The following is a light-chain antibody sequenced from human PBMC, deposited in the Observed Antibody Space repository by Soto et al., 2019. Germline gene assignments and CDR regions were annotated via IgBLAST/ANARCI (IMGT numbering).Light chain of an antibody. V-gene: IGLV1-44*01. CDR1: TSNIGSNT. J-gene: IGLJ2*01. CDR2: TNN. Sequence: QSALTQPPSASATPGQRVTISCSGSTSNIGSNTVNWYQQLPGTAPKVLIYTNNQRPSGVPDRFSGSKSGTSASLAISGLQSEDEAAYYCAAWDDSLNGVVFGGGTKLTVL. CDR3: AAWDDSLNGVV.